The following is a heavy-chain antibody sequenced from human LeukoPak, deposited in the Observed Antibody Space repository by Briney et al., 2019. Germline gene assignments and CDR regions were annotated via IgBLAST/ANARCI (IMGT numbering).Heavy chain of an antibody. Sequence: GGSLRLSCAASGFTFSNAWMSWVRQAPGKGLEWVGRIKSKTDGGTTDYAAPVKGRFTISRDDSKNTLYLQMNSLKTEDTAVYYCTTDPDPSPDYYDSSGYYGLFNYWGQGTLVTVSS. V-gene: IGHV3-15*01. D-gene: IGHD3-22*01. J-gene: IGHJ4*02. CDR1: GFTFSNAW. CDR2: IKSKTDGGTT. CDR3: TTDPDPSPDYYDSSGYYGLFNY.